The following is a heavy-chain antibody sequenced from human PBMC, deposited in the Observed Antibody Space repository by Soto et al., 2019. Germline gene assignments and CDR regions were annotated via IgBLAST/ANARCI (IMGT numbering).Heavy chain of an antibody. CDR3: ATWLAATGGYYYYYGMDV. D-gene: IGHD2-15*01. CDR1: GYTLTELS. J-gene: IGHJ6*02. Sequence: QVQLVQSGAEVKKPGASVKVSCKVSGYTLTELSMHWVRQAPGKGLEWMGGFDPEDGETIYAQKFQGRVTMTEDTSTDTAYTERSSLGSEDTPVYYCATWLAATGGYYYYYGMDVWGQGTTVTVSS. V-gene: IGHV1-24*01. CDR2: FDPEDGET.